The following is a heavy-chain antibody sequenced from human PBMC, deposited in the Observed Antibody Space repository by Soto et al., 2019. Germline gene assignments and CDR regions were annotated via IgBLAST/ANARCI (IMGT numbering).Heavy chain of an antibody. J-gene: IGHJ4*02. CDR3: ARDLPPVDY. Sequence: QIQLVPSGAEVKKPGASVQVSCKASGYTFSSYHITWVRQAPGQGLEWMGWISAYNGNTNYAQNLQGRVTMTTDPSTSTAYMELMSLRSDDTAVYYCARDLPPVDYWGQGTLVTVSS. V-gene: IGHV1-18*01. CDR2: ISAYNGNT. CDR1: GYTFSSYH.